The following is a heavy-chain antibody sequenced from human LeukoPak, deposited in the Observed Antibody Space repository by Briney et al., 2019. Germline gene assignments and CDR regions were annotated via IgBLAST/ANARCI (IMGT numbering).Heavy chain of an antibody. CDR1: GVSISSYY. Sequence: SETLSLTCSVSGVSISSYYWSWLRQPPGKGLEWIGYIYHSGSTYYNPSLKSRVTISLDTSKNQFSLKLSSVTAADTAVYYCARGNSGYSGYYYCGMDVWGQGTTVTVSS. V-gene: IGHV4-59*01. J-gene: IGHJ6*02. CDR2: IYHSGST. CDR3: ARGNSGYSGYYYCGMDV. D-gene: IGHD5-12*01.